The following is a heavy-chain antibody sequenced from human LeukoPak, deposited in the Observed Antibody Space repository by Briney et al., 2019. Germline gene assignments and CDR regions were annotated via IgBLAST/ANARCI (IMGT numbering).Heavy chain of an antibody. CDR2: ISAYNGNT. V-gene: IGHV1-18*01. Sequence: ASVKVSCKASGYTFTSYGISWVRQAPGRGLEWMGWISAYNGNTNYAQKVQGRVTMTTDTSTSTAYLELRSLRSDDTAVYYCARDRGTGLFDYWGQGTLVTVSS. J-gene: IGHJ4*02. CDR1: GYTFTSYG. CDR3: ARDRGTGLFDY. D-gene: IGHD3-16*01.